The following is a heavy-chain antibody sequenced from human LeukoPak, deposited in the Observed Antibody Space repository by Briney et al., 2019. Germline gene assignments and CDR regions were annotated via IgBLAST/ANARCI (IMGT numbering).Heavy chain of an antibody. CDR1: GGTFSSYA. D-gene: IGHD2-2*01. CDR3: ARNGGWDIVVVPAADYAFDI. V-gene: IGHV1-69*05. Sequence: SVKVSCKASGGTFSSYAISWVRQAPGQGLEWMGRIIPIFGTANYARKFQGRVTITTDVSTSTAYMELSSLRSEDTAVYYCARNGGWDIVVVPAADYAFDIWGQGTMVTVSS. J-gene: IGHJ3*02. CDR2: IIPIFGTA.